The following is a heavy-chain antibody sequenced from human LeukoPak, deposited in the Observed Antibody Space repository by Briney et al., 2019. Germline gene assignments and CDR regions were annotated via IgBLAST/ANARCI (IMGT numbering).Heavy chain of an antibody. D-gene: IGHD3-10*01. CDR2: FDPEDGET. Sequence: ASVKVSCKVSGYTLTELSMHWARQAPGKGLEWMGGFDPEDGETIYAQKFQGRVTMTEDTSTDTAYMELSSLRSEDTAVYYCATDKEGFGGLDYWGQGTLVTVSS. CDR1: GYTLTELS. V-gene: IGHV1-24*01. CDR3: ATDKEGFGGLDY. J-gene: IGHJ4*02.